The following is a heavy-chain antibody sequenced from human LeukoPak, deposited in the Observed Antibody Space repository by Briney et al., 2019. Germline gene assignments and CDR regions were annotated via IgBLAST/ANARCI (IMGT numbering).Heavy chain of an antibody. CDR1: GGSISSYY. Sequence: SETLSLTCTVSGGSISSYYWSWIRQPPGKGLEWIGYIYYSGSTNYNPSLKSRVTISVDASKNQFSLKLSSVTAADTAVYYCARQWELRGWFDPWGQGTLVTVSS. CDR2: IYYSGST. V-gene: IGHV4-59*08. CDR3: ARQWELRGWFDP. D-gene: IGHD1-26*01. J-gene: IGHJ5*02.